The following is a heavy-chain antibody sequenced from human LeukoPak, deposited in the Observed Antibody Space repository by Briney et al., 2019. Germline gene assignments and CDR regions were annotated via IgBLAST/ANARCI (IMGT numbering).Heavy chain of an antibody. CDR2: IYYSGST. Sequence: SETLSLTCTVSGGPISSYYWSWIRQPPGKGLEWIGYIYYSGSTNYNPSLKSRVTISVDTSKNQFSLKLSSVTAADTAVYYCARAYSSGWEGWFDPWGQGTLVTVSS. V-gene: IGHV4-59*01. D-gene: IGHD6-19*01. J-gene: IGHJ5*02. CDR1: GGPISSYY. CDR3: ARAYSSGWEGWFDP.